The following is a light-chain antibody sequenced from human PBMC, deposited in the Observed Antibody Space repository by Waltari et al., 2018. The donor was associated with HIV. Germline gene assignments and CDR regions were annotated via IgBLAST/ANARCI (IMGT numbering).Light chain of an antibody. V-gene: IGLV2-14*03. CDR3: SSYTSSSTLYV. CDR2: DVS. CDR1: SSDVGGFNS. Sequence: QSALTQPASVSGSPGQSITISCPGPSSDVGGFNSVSWYQQHPGKAPKLMIYDVSKRPSGVSNRVSGSKSGNTASLTISGLQAEDEADYYCSSYTSSSTLYVFGTGTKVTVL. J-gene: IGLJ1*01.